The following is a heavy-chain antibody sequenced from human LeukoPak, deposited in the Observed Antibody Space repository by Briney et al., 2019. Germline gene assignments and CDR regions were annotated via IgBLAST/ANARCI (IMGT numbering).Heavy chain of an antibody. D-gene: IGHD6-6*01. Sequence: ASVKVSCKASGYPFTGYYIHWVRQVSGQGLEWMGWINPNSGGTNYAQKFQGRVTMTRDTSISTAYMDLSRLISDDTAVYYCARDYAYSSSSLYNWFDPWGQGTLVTVSS. CDR2: INPNSGGT. CDR3: ARDYAYSSSSLYNWFDP. CDR1: GYPFTGYY. V-gene: IGHV1-2*02. J-gene: IGHJ5*02.